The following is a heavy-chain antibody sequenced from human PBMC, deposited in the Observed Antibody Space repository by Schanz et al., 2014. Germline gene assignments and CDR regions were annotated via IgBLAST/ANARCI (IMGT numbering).Heavy chain of an antibody. J-gene: IGHJ4*02. CDR3: ARGGSGSHYRLDY. D-gene: IGHD1-26*01. Sequence: VQLVESGGGLVQPGGSLRLSCAASGFTFSDYSMNWVRQAPGKGLEWVSVIGVDGTTTYYADSVKGRFTISRDNSKNTLYLQMNSLRAEDTGLYFCARGGSGSHYRLDYWGQGTLVTVSS. CDR2: IGVDGTTT. V-gene: IGHV3-23*04. CDR1: GFTFSDYS.